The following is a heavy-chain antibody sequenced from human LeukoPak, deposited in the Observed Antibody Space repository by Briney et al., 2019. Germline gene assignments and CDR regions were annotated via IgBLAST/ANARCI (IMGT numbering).Heavy chain of an antibody. V-gene: IGHV4-38-2*02. CDR2: IYHSGST. CDR1: GYSISSGYY. Sequence: PSETLSLTCTVSGYSISSGYYWGWIRQPPGKGLEWIGSIYHSGSTYYNPSLKSRVTISVDTSKNQFSLKLSSVTAADTAVYYCARDGSGNSNYFDYWGQGTLVTVSS. D-gene: IGHD3-10*01. CDR3: ARDGSGNSNYFDY. J-gene: IGHJ4*02.